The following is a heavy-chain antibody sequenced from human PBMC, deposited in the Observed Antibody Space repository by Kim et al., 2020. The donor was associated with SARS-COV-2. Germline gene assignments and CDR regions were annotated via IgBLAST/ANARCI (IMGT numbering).Heavy chain of an antibody. CDR2: IKQDGSEK. J-gene: IGHJ6*02. Sequence: GGSLRLSCAASGFTFSSYWMSWVRQAPGKGLEWVANIKQDGSEKYYVDSVKGRFTISRDNAKNSLYLQMNSLRAEDTAVYYCARVNYYDSSGYYSYYYYGMSVWGQGTTVTVSS. V-gene: IGHV3-7*01. D-gene: IGHD3-22*01. CDR1: GFTFSSYW. CDR3: ARVNYYDSSGYYSYYYYGMSV.